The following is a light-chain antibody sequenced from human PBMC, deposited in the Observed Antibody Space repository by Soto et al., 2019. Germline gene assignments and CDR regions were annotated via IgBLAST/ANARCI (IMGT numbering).Light chain of an antibody. CDR2: GAS. J-gene: IGKJ2*01. CDR1: QGIRND. Sequence: IQMTQSPSTLSASVGDRVTITCRASQGIRNDLGWYQQKPGKAPKFLIYGASSLQSGVPSRFSGSGSGTDFTLTINSLQPEDFATYYCLQDYNYPYTFGQGTKVDIK. V-gene: IGKV1-6*01. CDR3: LQDYNYPYT.